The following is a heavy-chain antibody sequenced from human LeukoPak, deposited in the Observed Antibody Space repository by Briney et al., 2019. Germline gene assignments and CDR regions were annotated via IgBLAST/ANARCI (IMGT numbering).Heavy chain of an antibody. Sequence: PSETLSLTCTVSGGSISSGSYYWSWIRQPAGEGLEWIGRIYTSGSTNYNPSLKSRVTISVDTSKNQFSLKLSSVAAADTAVYYCARTGYSSSWYPAWGQGTLVTVSS. V-gene: IGHV4-61*02. CDR1: GGSISSGSYY. D-gene: IGHD6-13*01. CDR2: IYTSGST. CDR3: ARTGYSSSWYPA. J-gene: IGHJ4*02.